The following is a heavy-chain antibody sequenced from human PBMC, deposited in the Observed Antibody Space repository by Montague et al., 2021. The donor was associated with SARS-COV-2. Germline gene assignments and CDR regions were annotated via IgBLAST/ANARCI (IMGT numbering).Heavy chain of an antibody. CDR3: AKDQGQLWFNELSGNWLDP. CDR1: GFIFSNYA. CDR2: ISSDGDHK. D-gene: IGHD3-10*01. V-gene: IGHV3-30-3*02. J-gene: IGHJ5*02. Sequence: SLRLSCAGSGFIFSNYAMHWVRQAPGKGTEWLAVISSDGDHKYYADSVQGRLTISRDNSKKTLDLQVNSLRPEDTAVYFCAKDQGQLWFNELSGNWLDPWGQGTLVTVSS.